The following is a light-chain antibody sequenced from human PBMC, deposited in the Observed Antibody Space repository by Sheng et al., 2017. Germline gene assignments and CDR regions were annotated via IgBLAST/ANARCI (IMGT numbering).Light chain of an antibody. V-gene: IGKV1-39*01. CDR3: QQSYSIPYT. Sequence: DIQMTQSPSYLSASVGDRVTITCRASQTINTYVNWYQQKSGKAPKLLIYAASILQSGVPSRFSGSGSGSDFTLSINSLQSEDLATYYCQQSYSIPYTFGQGTEAGDQT. CDR2: AAS. J-gene: IGKJ2*01. CDR1: QTINTY.